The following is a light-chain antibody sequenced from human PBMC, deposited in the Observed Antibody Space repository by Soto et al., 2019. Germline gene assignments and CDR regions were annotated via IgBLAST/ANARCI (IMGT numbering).Light chain of an antibody. J-gene: IGLJ3*02. V-gene: IGLV2-23*01. Sequence: QSALTQPASVSGSPGQSITISCTGTSSDVGSYNLVSWYQQHPGKAPQLMIYEGSKRPSGVSNRFSGSTSGNTASLTISGLQAEDEADYYCCTYAGSSTGVFGGGTKHTVL. CDR1: SSDVGSYNL. CDR2: EGS. CDR3: CTYAGSSTGV.